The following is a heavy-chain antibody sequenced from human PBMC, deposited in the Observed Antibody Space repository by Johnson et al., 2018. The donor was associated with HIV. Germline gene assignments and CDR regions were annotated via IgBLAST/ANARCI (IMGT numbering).Heavy chain of an antibody. CDR2: ISYDGRNK. CDR3: AKAGDYYDSSGYYDAFDI. D-gene: IGHD3-22*01. Sequence: QMLLVESGGGVVQPGRSLRLSCAASGFTFSSYGMHWVRQAPGKGLEWVAVISYDGRNKYSSASVKGRFTISRDNAKNTLYLQMNSLRAEDTAVYYCAKAGDYYDSSGYYDAFDIWGQGTMVTVSS. CDR1: GFTFSSYG. J-gene: IGHJ3*02. V-gene: IGHV3-30*18.